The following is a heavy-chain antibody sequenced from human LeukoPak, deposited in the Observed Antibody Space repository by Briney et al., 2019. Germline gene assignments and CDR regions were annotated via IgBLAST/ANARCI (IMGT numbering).Heavy chain of an antibody. CDR1: GFTFSSYG. CDR2: ISYDGSNK. V-gene: IGHV3-30*18. Sequence: SGGSLRLSCAASGFTFSSYGMHWVRQAPGKGLEWVAVISYDGSNKYYADSVKGRFTISRDNSKNTLYLQMNSLRAEDTAVYYCAKEGDGYNFAFDYWGQGTLVTVSS. CDR3: AKEGDGYNFAFDY. D-gene: IGHD5-24*01. J-gene: IGHJ4*02.